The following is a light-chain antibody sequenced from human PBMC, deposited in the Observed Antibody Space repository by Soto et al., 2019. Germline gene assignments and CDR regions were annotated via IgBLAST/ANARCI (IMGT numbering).Light chain of an antibody. J-gene: IGKJ1*01. CDR3: QQYDNWPRT. Sequence: EIVLTQSPGTLSLSPGERATLSCRASQSVSNNYLAWYQQKPGQAPRLLIYGASNRATGIPDRFRGSGSGTDFTLTISRLEPEDFAVYYCQQYDNWPRTFGQGTKVDI. CDR2: GAS. CDR1: QSVSNNY. V-gene: IGKV3-20*01.